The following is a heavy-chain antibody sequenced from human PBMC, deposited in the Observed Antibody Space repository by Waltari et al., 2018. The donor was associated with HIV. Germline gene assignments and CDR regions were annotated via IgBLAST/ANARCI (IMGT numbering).Heavy chain of an antibody. CDR3: ARGGVVKDSSSWRGLSY. V-gene: IGHV1-3*01. CDR2: INAGNGNT. CDR1: GYTFTSYA. D-gene: IGHD6-13*01. J-gene: IGHJ4*02. Sequence: QVQLVQSGAEVKKPGASVKVSCKASGYTFTSYAMHWVRQAPGQRLEWMGWINAGNGNTKYSQKFQGRVTITRDTSASTAYMELSSLRSEDTAVYYCARGGVVKDSSSWRGLSYWGQGTLVTVSS.